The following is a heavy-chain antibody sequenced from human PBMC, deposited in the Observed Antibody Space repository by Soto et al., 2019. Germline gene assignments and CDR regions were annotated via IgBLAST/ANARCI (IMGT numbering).Heavy chain of an antibody. CDR1: GGSISSGGYY. CDR3: ARDLTAPVTKDGAN. J-gene: IGHJ4*02. CDR2: IYYSGST. Sequence: PSETLSLTCTVSGGSISSGGYYWSWIRQHPGKGLEWIGYIYYSGSTYYNPSLKSRVTISVDTSKNQFSLKLSSVTAADTAVYYCARDLTAPVTKDGANWGQGTLVTVYS. V-gene: IGHV4-31*03. D-gene: IGHD4-17*01.